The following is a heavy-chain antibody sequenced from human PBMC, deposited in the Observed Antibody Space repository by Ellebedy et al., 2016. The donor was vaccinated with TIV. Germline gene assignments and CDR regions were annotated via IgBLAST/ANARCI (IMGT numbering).Heavy chain of an antibody. CDR2: IYYSGST. V-gene: IGHV4-59*12. D-gene: IGHD2-15*01. J-gene: IGHJ6*02. CDR3: ARLVATRDYYGMDV. CDR1: GGSISAYY. Sequence: SETLSLXXTVSGGSISAYYWSWIRQPPGKGLEWIGYIYYSGSTNYNPSLKSRVTISVDTSKNQFSLKLSSVTAADTAVYYCARLVATRDYYGMDVWGQGTTVTVSS.